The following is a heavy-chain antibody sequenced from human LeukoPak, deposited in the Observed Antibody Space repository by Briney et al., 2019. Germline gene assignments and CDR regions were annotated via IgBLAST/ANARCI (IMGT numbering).Heavy chain of an antibody. Sequence: ASVKVSCKASGYTFTSYGISWVRQAPGQGLEWMGWMSAYNGNTNYAQKLQGRVTMTTDTSTSTAYMELRSLRSDDTAVYYCARVYNTYYDFWSGHIYYMDVWGKGTTVTVSS. CDR2: MSAYNGNT. CDR1: GYTFTSYG. CDR3: ARVYNTYYDFWSGHIYYMDV. D-gene: IGHD3-3*01. V-gene: IGHV1-18*01. J-gene: IGHJ6*03.